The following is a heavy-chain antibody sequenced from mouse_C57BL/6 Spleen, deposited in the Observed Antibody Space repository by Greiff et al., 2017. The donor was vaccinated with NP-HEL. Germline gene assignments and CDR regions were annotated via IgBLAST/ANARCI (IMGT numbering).Heavy chain of an antibody. CDR3: ARRAASNAMDY. Sequence: EVMLVESGGDLVKPGGSLKLSCAASGFTFSSYGMSWVRQTPDKRLEWVATISSGGSYTYYPDSVKGRFTISRDNAKNTLYLQMSSLKSEDTAMYYCARRAASNAMDYWGQGTSVTVSS. J-gene: IGHJ4*01. CDR1: GFTFSSYG. D-gene: IGHD6-1*01. CDR2: ISSGGSYT. V-gene: IGHV5-6*02.